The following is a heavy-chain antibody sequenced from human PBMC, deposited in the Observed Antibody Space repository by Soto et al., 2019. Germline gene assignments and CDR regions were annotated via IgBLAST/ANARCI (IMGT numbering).Heavy chain of an antibody. CDR3: AREAGGDTDLYGMDV. V-gene: IGHV4-31*03. CDR1: GGSISSGGYY. Sequence: QVQLQESGPGLVKPSQTLSLTCTVSGGSISSGGYYWSWIRQHPGKGLEWIGYIYYSGSTYYNPSLKSRVTISVDTSKNQFSLELSSVTAADTGVYYCAREAGGDTDLYGMDVWGQGTTVTVSS. D-gene: IGHD2-21*01. J-gene: IGHJ6*02. CDR2: IYYSGST.